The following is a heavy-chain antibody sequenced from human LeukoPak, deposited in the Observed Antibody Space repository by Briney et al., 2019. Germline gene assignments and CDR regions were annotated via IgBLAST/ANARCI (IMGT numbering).Heavy chain of an antibody. CDR1: GDSISSHY. CDR2: IYDSGST. J-gene: IGHJ4*02. CDR3: ARGHYYDSSGDY. V-gene: IGHV4-59*11. D-gene: IGHD3-22*01. Sequence: PSETLSLTCTVSGDSISSHYWSWIRQPPGKGLEWIGYIYDSGSTNYNPSLKSRVTISVDTSKNQFSLNLSSVTAADTAVYYCARGHYYDSSGDYWGQGTLVTVSS.